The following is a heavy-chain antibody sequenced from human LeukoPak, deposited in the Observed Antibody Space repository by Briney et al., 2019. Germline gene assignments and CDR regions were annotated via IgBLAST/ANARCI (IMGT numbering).Heavy chain of an antibody. V-gene: IGHV1-8*02. CDR1: GGTFSSYA. CDR3: ARGPEEGYFDY. J-gene: IGHJ4*02. Sequence: ASVKVSCKASGGTFSSYAISWVRQATGQGLEWMGWMNPNSGNTGYAQKFQGRVTMTRNTSISTAYMELSSLRSEDTAVYYCARGPEEGYFDYWGQGTLVTVSS. CDR2: MNPNSGNT.